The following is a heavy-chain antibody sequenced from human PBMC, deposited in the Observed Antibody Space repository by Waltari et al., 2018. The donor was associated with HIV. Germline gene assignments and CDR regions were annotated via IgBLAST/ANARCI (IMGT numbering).Heavy chain of an antibody. Sequence: EVRLVESGGGLVKPGGSLTLSCTASGFNFNLFPMTWVRLAPSKGLEWGSSITSGSSYLYYSDAVKGRFTVSRDNAKNSLFLQLKALTAEDTALYFCVRDRTSVTTGDFDSWGQGVPVTVSS. V-gene: IGHV3-21*02. CDR1: GFNFNLFP. D-gene: IGHD1-1*01. CDR2: ITSGSSYL. CDR3: VRDRTSVTTGDFDS. J-gene: IGHJ4*02.